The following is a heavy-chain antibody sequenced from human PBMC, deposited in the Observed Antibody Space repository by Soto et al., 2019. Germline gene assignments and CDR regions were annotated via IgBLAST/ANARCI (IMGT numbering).Heavy chain of an antibody. CDR1: GFSFSDYA. J-gene: IGHJ4*02. Sequence: PGGSLRLSCAASGFSFSDYAMSWVRQAPGKGLGWVSVISESGGSTHYADSVRGRFTVSRDNSKNSLSLRMNSLRDEDTAVYFCAKRSPYSSGWYSPIFDYWGQGALVTVSS. D-gene: IGHD6-13*01. CDR3: AKRSPYSSGWYSPIFDY. V-gene: IGHV3-23*01. CDR2: ISESGGST.